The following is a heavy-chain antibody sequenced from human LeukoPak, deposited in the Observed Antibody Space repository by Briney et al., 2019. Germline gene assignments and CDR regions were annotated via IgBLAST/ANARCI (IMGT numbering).Heavy chain of an antibody. D-gene: IGHD2/OR15-2a*01. CDR1: GYTFTSYY. CDR3: ARDLSISGYFDL. CDR2: FSPSGGST. Sequence: ASVKVSCKTSGYTFTSYYMHWVRQAPGHGLEWMGIFSPSGGSTSYAQNFQGRVAMTRDTSTSTVYMELSILRSEDTNVYYCARDLSISGYFDLWGRGTLVTVSS. V-gene: IGHV1-46*01. J-gene: IGHJ2*01.